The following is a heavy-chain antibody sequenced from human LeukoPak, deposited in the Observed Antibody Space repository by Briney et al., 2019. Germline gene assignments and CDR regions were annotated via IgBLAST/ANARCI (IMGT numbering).Heavy chain of an antibody. V-gene: IGHV4-30-2*01. J-gene: IGHJ3*02. CDR3: ARGARGDDAFDI. CDR2: IYHSGST. Sequence: SQTLPLTCAVSGGSISSGGYSWSWSRQPPGKGLEWIGYIYHSGSTYYNPSLKSRVTISVDRSKNQFSLKLSSVTAADTAVYYCARGARGDDAFDIWGQGTMVTVSS. CDR1: GGSISSGGYS.